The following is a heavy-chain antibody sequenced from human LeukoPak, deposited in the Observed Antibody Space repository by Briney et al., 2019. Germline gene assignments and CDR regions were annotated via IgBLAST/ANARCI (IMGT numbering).Heavy chain of an antibody. CDR3: ARDLWAVAGTVALVYFDY. CDR2: ISSSSSYI. J-gene: IGHJ4*02. D-gene: IGHD6-19*01. CDR1: GFTFSSYA. Sequence: PGGSLRLSCAASGFTFSSYAMSWVRQAPGKGLEWVSSISSSSSYIYYADSVKGRFTISRDNAKNSLYLQMNSLRAEDTAVYYCARDLWAVAGTVALVYFDYWGQGTLVTVSS. V-gene: IGHV3-21*01.